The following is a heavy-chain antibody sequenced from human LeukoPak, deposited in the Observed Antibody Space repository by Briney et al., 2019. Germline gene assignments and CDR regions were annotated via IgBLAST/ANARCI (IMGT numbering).Heavy chain of an antibody. CDR3: AKDFGGYSSGWYLLGGLDS. CDR2: VRCDENNR. CDR1: GFTFSSYG. Sequence: PGGSLRLSCAASGFTFSSYGMHWVRQAPGKGLEWVAFVRCDENNRYYVDSVKGRFTISRDNSKNTLYLQMNSLRAEDTAVYYCAKDFGGYSSGWYLLGGLDSWGQGTLVTVSS. J-gene: IGHJ4*02. D-gene: IGHD6-19*01. V-gene: IGHV3-30*02.